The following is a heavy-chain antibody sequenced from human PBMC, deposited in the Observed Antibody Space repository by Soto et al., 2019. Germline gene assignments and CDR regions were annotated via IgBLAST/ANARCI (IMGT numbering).Heavy chain of an antibody. CDR1: GGTFSTYT. Sequence: QVQLVQSGAEVKKPGSSVKVSCKASGGTFSTYTIIWMRQAPGQGLEWMGRILPMLDITNSAQRFQGRVTITADKSTSTAYLELSSLRSEDTAVYYCTLGSWSAETFDIWGRGTMVTVSS. J-gene: IGHJ3*02. V-gene: IGHV1-69*02. CDR3: TLGSWSAETFDI. D-gene: IGHD6-13*01. CDR2: ILPMLDIT.